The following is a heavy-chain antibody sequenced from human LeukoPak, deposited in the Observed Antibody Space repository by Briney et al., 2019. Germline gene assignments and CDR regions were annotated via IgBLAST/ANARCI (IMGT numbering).Heavy chain of an antibody. V-gene: IGHV3-23*01. J-gene: IGHJ4*02. Sequence: GGSLRLSCAASGFTFSSYAMSWVRQAPGKGLEWVSAISGSGGSTYYADSVKGRFTISRDNSKNTLYLQMNSLRAEDTAVYYCAKDKRGRDGYNRLTGLDYWGQGTLVTVSS. CDR2: ISGSGGST. D-gene: IGHD5-24*01. CDR3: AKDKRGRDGYNRLTGLDY. CDR1: GFTFSSYA.